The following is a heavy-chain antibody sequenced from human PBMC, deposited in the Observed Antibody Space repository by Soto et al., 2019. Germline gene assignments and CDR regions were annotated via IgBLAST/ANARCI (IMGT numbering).Heavy chain of an antibody. Sequence: ASVKVSCKASGYTFTSYGISWVRQAPGQGLEWMGWISAYNGNTNYAQKLQGRVTMTTDTSTSTAYMELRSLRSDDTAVYYCARDSPRAITMVRGVIMVYMDVWGKGTTVTVSS. D-gene: IGHD3-10*01. CDR3: ARDSPRAITMVRGVIMVYMDV. CDR1: GYTFTSYG. CDR2: ISAYNGNT. J-gene: IGHJ6*03. V-gene: IGHV1-18*01.